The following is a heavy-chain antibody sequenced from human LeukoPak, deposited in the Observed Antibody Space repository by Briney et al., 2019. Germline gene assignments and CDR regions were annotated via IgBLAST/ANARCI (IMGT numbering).Heavy chain of an antibody. J-gene: IGHJ4*02. CDR2: ISAYNGNT. Sequence: AASVKVSCKASGYTFTSYGISWVRQAPGQGLEWMGWISAYNGNTNYAQKLQGRVTMTTDTSTSTAYMELRSLRSDDTAVYYCARDQSGVVVTTVYDYCGQGTLVTVSS. CDR3: ARDQSGVVVTTVYDY. CDR1: GYTFTSYG. V-gene: IGHV1-18*01. D-gene: IGHD3-22*01.